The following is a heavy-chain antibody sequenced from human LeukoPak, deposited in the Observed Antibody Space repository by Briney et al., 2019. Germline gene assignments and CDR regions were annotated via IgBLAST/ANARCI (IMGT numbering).Heavy chain of an antibody. V-gene: IGHV1-69*05. D-gene: IGHD1-7*01. CDR1: GGTFSSYA. Sequence: GASVKVSCKASGGTFSSYAISWVRQAPGQGLEWMGGIIPIFGTANYAQKLQGRVTMTTDTSTSTAYMELRSLRSDDTAVYYCARDVELELLTFDPWGQGTLVTVSS. CDR3: ARDVELELLTFDP. CDR2: IIPIFGTA. J-gene: IGHJ5*02.